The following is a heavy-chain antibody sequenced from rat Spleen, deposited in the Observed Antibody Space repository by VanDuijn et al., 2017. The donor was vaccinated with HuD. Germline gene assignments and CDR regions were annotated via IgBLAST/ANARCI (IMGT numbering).Heavy chain of an antibody. J-gene: IGHJ2*01. CDR2: IWDTGGT. CDR1: GFSLTSYN. Sequence: QVQLKESGPGLVQPSQTLSLTCTVAGFSLTSYNVHWVRQPPGKGLEWMGVIWDTGGTRYNSALKSRLSISRDTSKSQVYLKMNNLQTEDTAMYFCARSLGYWGQGVLVTVSS. CDR3: ARSLGY. V-gene: IGHV2-41*01.